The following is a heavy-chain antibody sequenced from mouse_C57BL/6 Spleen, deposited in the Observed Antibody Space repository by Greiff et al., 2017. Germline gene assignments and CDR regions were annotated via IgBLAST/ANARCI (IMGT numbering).Heavy chain of an antibody. V-gene: IGHV1-69*01. J-gene: IGHJ4*01. D-gene: IGHD3-2*02. CDR3: ATAQATMDY. Sequence: VQLPQPGAELVMPGASVKLSCKASGYTFTSYWMHWVKQRPGQGLEWIGAIDPSDSYTHYNQKFKGKSTLTVDKSASTAYMQLSSLTSEDSAVYSCATAQATMDYWGQGTSVTVSS. CDR1: GYTFTSYW. CDR2: IDPSDSYT.